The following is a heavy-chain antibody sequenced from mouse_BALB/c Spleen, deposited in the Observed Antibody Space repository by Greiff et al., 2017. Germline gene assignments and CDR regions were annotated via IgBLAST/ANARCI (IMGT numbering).Heavy chain of an antibody. CDR1: GFTFSSYA. D-gene: IGHD1-1*01. CDR2: ISSGGST. CDR3: ARVFNYYGSSPAWFAY. V-gene: IGHV5-6-5*01. J-gene: IGHJ3*01. Sequence: EVQLVESGGGLVKPGGSLKLSCAASGFTFSSYAMSWVRQTPEKRLEWVASISSGGSTYYPDSVKGRFTISRDNARNILYLQMSSLRSEDTAMYYCARVFNYYGSSPAWFAYWGQGTLVTVSA.